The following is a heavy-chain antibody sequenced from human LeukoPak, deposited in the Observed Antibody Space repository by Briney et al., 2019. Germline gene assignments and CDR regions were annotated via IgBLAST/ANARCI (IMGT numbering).Heavy chain of an antibody. Sequence: GGSLRLSCAASGFTFSTYSMNWVRQAPGKGLEWVSYISSSSSYIYYADSVKGRFTISRDNAKNSLYLQVNSLGAEDTAVYYCASVSPIDYWGQGTLVTVSS. V-gene: IGHV3-21*01. CDR2: ISSSSSYI. J-gene: IGHJ4*02. CDR3: ASVSPIDY. CDR1: GFTFSTYS. D-gene: IGHD2-8*01.